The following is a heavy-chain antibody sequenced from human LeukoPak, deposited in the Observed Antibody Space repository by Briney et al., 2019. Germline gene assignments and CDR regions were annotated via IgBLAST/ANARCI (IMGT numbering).Heavy chain of an antibody. CDR3: VKVRHGYYYYMDV. D-gene: IGHD5/OR15-5a*01. Sequence: SVKVSCKASGGTFSSYAISWVRQAPGQGLEWMGGIIPIFGTANYAQKFQGRVTITADKSTSTAYMELSSLRSEDTAVYYCVKVRHGYYYYMDVWGKGTTVTISS. V-gene: IGHV1-69*06. CDR2: IIPIFGTA. CDR1: GGTFSSYA. J-gene: IGHJ6*03.